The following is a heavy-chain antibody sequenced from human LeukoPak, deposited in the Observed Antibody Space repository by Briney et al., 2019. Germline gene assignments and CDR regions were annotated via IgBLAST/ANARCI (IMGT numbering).Heavy chain of an antibody. V-gene: IGHV3-23*01. J-gene: IGHJ6*03. CDR3: TSMVRGVYYYYMDV. CDR1: GFTFSNSG. D-gene: IGHD3-10*01. CDR2: ISTDAGET. Sequence: GGSLRLSCAASGFTFSNSGMSWVRQAPGKGLEWVSAISTDAGETHYADSVKGRFTISRDNAKNSLYLQMNSLKTEDTAVYYCTSMVRGVYYYYMDVWGKGTTVTVSS.